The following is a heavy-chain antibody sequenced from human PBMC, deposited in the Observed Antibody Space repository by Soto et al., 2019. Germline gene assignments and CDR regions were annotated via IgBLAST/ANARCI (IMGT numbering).Heavy chain of an antibody. J-gene: IGHJ6*03. Sequence: SETLSLTCSVSGGSISSYYWSWIRQPPGKGLEWIGYIYYSGSTNYNPSLKSRVTFSVDTAKNYFSLRLSSVTAADTAVYYCARGSSWYSSYYMDVWGKGTTVTVSS. CDR3: ARGSSWYSSYYMDV. D-gene: IGHD6-13*01. CDR1: GGSISSYY. V-gene: IGHV4-59*01. CDR2: IYYSGST.